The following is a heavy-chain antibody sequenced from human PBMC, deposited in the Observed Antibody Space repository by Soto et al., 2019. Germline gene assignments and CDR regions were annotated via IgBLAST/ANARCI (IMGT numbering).Heavy chain of an antibody. Sequence: EVQLLESGGALVQHGGSLRLSCATSGFTFSHYAMSWVRQAPGKGMEWVYGISGGGGSTYYADSVKGRFTISRDNSKNTVFLQMDSLRAEDAAVYYCANSPTSWCGDIKSNNGMDLWGQGTTVTVSS. CDR1: GFTFSHYA. J-gene: IGHJ6*02. CDR2: ISGGGGST. D-gene: IGHD3-10*01. CDR3: ANSPTSWCGDIKSNNGMDL. V-gene: IGHV3-23*01.